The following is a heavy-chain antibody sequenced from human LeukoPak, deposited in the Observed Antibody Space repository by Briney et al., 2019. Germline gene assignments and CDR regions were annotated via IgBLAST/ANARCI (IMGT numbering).Heavy chain of an antibody. D-gene: IGHD5-12*01. CDR2: IYHSGST. Sequence: PSETLSLTCTVSGGSISSYYWSWIRQPPGKGLEWIGYIYHSGSTKYNPSLKSRVTISVDTSKNQFSLRLSSVTAADTAVYYCARDGYSGNDGLWGQGSLVTVSS. CDR1: GGSISSYY. J-gene: IGHJ4*02. V-gene: IGHV4-59*01. CDR3: ARDGYSGNDGL.